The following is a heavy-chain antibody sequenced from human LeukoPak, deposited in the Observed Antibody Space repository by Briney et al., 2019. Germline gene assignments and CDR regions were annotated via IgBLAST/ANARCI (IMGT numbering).Heavy chain of an antibody. D-gene: IGHD3-10*01. CDR3: ARARGFFDY. Sequence: GGSLRLSCAASGFTFSSYWMSWVRQAPGKGLEWVANIKQAGSEKYYVDSVRGRFTISRDNAENSLYLQMNSLRAEDTAVYYCARARGFFDYWGQGTLATVTS. CDR1: GFTFSSYW. CDR2: IKQAGSEK. V-gene: IGHV3-7*01. J-gene: IGHJ4*02.